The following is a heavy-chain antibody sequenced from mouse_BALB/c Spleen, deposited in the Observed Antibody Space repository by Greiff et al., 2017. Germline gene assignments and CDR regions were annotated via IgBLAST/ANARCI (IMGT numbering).Heavy chain of an antibody. V-gene: IGHV2-6-4*01. Sequence: VKLVESGPGLVAPSQSLSITCTVSGFSLSRYSVHWVRQPPGKGLEWLGMIWGGGSTDYNSALKSRLSISKDNSKSQVFLKMNSLQTDDTAMYYCASSPALTGTVGYYFDYWGQGTTLTVSS. D-gene: IGHD4-1*01. CDR2: IWGGGST. CDR3: ASSPALTGTVGYYFDY. CDR1: GFSLSRYS. J-gene: IGHJ2*01.